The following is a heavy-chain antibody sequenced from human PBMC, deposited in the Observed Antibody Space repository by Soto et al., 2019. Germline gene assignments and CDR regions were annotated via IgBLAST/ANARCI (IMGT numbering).Heavy chain of an antibody. V-gene: IGHV3-11*05. CDR1: GFTFSDYY. D-gene: IGHD1-26*01. CDR2: ISSSSSYT. J-gene: IGHJ4*02. CDR3: ARLAKEKWELLRGGIDY. Sequence: QVQLVESGGGLVKPGGSLRLSCAASGFTFSDYYMSWIRQARGKGLEWVSYISSSSSYTNYADSVKGRFTISRDNAKNSLYLQMNSLRAEDTAVYYCARLAKEKWELLRGGIDYWGQGTLVTVSS.